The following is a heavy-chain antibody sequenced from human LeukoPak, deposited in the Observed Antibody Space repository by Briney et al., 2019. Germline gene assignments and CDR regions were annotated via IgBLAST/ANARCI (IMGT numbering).Heavy chain of an antibody. CDR1: GGSISSYY. Sequence: SETQSLTCTVSGGSISSYYWSWIRQSAGKGLEWIGRIYTSGSTNYNPSLKSRITMSVDTSKNQFSLKLNSVTAADTAVYYCARDPYGSGSHFEYWGQGTLVTVSS. J-gene: IGHJ4*02. V-gene: IGHV4-4*07. D-gene: IGHD3-10*01. CDR2: IYTSGST. CDR3: ARDPYGSGSHFEY.